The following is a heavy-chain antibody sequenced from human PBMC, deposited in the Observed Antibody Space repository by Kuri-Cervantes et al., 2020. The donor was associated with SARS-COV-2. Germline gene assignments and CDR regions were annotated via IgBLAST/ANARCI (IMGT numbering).Heavy chain of an antibody. CDR1: GYTFTNSG. CDR2: VSGYNGHT. Sequence: ASVKVSCKASGYTFTNSGISWVRQAPGQGLEWMGWVSGYNGHTNYAQKLQGRVTMTTDTSTTTAYMELRSLRSDDTAVFYCVRDGYGDYVDYWGQGTLVTVSS. CDR3: VRDGYGDYVDY. V-gene: IGHV1-18*04. J-gene: IGHJ4*02. D-gene: IGHD4-17*01.